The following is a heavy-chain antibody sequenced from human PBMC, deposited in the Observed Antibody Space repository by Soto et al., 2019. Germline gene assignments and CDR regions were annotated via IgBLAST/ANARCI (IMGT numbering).Heavy chain of an antibody. J-gene: IGHJ6*02. CDR3: AREGHYYGSGSYYLTDYGMDV. Sequence: QVQLVQSGAEVKKPGASVKVSCKASGYTVTSYGISWVRQAPGQGLEWMGWISAYNGNTNYAQKLQGRVTMTTDTSTXXAXMXQRSLRSDDTAVYYCAREGHYYGSGSYYLTDYGMDVWGQGTTVTVSS. D-gene: IGHD3-10*01. CDR2: ISAYNGNT. CDR1: GYTVTSYG. V-gene: IGHV1-18*01.